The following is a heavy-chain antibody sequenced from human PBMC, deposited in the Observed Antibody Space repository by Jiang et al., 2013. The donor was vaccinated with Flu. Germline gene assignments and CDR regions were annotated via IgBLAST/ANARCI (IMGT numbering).Heavy chain of an antibody. CDR2: IFYSGSS. CDR3: ARTRRVGTPYFDY. CDR1: GGSISSAGYY. J-gene: IGHJ4*02. D-gene: IGHD1-7*01. V-gene: IGHV4-31*03. Sequence: PGLVKPSQTLSVTCSVSGGSISSAGYYWSWIRQHPAKGLEWIGYIFYSGSSYYNPSLKSRVTISVDTSKNQFSLKMNSVTAADTAVYYCARTRRVGTPYFDYWGQGTLVTVSS.